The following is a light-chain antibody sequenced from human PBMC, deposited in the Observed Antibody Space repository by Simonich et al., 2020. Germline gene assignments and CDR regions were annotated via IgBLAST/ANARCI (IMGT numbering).Light chain of an antibody. CDR3: QQYNNWPPWT. J-gene: IGKJ1*01. V-gene: IGKV3-15*01. CDR1: QSVSSN. CDR2: GAS. Sequence: EIVMTQSPATLSVSPGERATLSCRASQSVSSNLAWYPQKPGQAPRLLIYGASTRATGIPARFSGSGSGTEFTLTSSSLQSEYFAVYYCQQYNNWPPWTFGQGTKVEIK.